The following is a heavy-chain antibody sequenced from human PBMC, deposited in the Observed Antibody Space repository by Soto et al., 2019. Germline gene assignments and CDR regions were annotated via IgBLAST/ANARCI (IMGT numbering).Heavy chain of an antibody. D-gene: IGHD3-10*01. V-gene: IGHV4-61*01. CDR2: ISHSGRT. CDR3: SYGSSFDY. J-gene: IGHJ4*02. CDR1: GASLRSGSYY. Sequence: PSETLSLTCTVSGASLRSGSYYWSWIRQPPGKGLEWIGYISHSGRTSYDPSLKSRLTMSVDTSQNQFSLQLNSVTAADTAVYYCSYGSSFDYWGQGTRVTVSS.